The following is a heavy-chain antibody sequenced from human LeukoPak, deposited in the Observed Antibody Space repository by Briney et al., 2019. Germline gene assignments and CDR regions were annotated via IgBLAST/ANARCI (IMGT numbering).Heavy chain of an antibody. V-gene: IGHV1-2*02. CDR3: ARVRELTGLPY. Sequence: ASVKVSCKTSGYTFTGHYMHWVRQAPGQGLEWMAWINPNSGVTNYAQKFQGRVTVTTDTSIRTAYMELSRLRSDDTAVYFCARVRELTGLPYWGQGTLVTVSS. D-gene: IGHD1-26*01. CDR1: GYTFTGHY. CDR2: INPNSGVT. J-gene: IGHJ4*02.